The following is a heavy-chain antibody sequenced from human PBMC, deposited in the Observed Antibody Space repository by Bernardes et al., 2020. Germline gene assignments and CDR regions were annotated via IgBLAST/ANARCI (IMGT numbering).Heavy chain of an antibody. V-gene: IGHV3-21*01. CDR2: ISSSSSYI. D-gene: IGHD2-15*01. CDR1: GFTFSSYS. J-gene: IGHJ4*02. CDR3: ASPSLGYCSGGSCYGLGAPFDY. Sequence: GGSLRLSCAASGFTFSSYSMNWVRQAPGKGLEWVSSISSSSSYIYYADSVKGRFTISRDNAKNSLYLQMNSLRAEDTAVYYCASPSLGYCSGGSCYGLGAPFDYWGQGTLVTVSS.